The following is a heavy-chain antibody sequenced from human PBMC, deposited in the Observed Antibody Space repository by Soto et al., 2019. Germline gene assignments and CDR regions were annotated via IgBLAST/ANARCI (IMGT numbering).Heavy chain of an antibody. V-gene: IGHV3-23*01. Sequence: GGSLRLSCAASGFTFSSYAMSWVRQAPGKGLEWVSAISGSGGSTYYADSVKGRFTISRDNSKNTLYLQMNSLRAEDTAVYYCARHRTIFGVAPPRGMDVWGQGTTVTVSS. CDR3: ARHRTIFGVAPPRGMDV. CDR1: GFTFSSYA. J-gene: IGHJ6*02. CDR2: ISGSGGST. D-gene: IGHD3-3*01.